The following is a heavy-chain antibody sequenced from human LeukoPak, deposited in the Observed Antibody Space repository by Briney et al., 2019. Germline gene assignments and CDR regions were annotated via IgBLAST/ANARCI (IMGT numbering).Heavy chain of an antibody. CDR3: AKDGGWSFDY. D-gene: IGHD6-19*01. CDR1: GFTFSSYG. V-gene: IGHV3-30*18. J-gene: IGHJ4*02. Sequence: PGRSLRLSCAASGFTFSSYGMHWVRQAPGKGLEWVAVISYDGSNKYYADSVKGRFTISRDSSKNTLYLQMNSLRAEDTAVYYCAKDGGWSFDYWGQGTLVTVSS. CDR2: ISYDGSNK.